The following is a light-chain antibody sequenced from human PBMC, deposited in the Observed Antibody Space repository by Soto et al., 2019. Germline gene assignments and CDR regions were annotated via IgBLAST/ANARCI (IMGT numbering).Light chain of an antibody. CDR2: VNSDGTH. CDR1: SGHRSYA. Sequence: QPVLTQSPSASASLGASVKLTCTLSSGHRSYAIAWHQQQPEKGPRFLMKVNSDGTHTKGDGIPDRFSGSSSGAERYLTISSLQSEDDADYYCQTWGSGIRVFGGGTKLTVL. V-gene: IGLV4-69*01. CDR3: QTWGSGIRV. J-gene: IGLJ3*02.